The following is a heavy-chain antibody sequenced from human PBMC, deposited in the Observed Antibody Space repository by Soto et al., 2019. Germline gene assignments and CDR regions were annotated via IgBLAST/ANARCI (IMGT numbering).Heavy chain of an antibody. CDR3: ARGAYCSGTSCYSRNAFDI. CDR1: SGSISSSNW. V-gene: IGHV4-4*02. Sequence: VQLQESGPGLVKPSGTLSLTCAVSSGSISSSNWWSWVRQPPGKGLEWIGEIYHSGSTNYNPSLKSRVTISVDKSKNQFSLRLSSVTAADTAIYYCARGAYCSGTSCYSRNAFDIWGQGTMVTVSS. D-gene: IGHD2-2*01. CDR2: IYHSGST. J-gene: IGHJ3*02.